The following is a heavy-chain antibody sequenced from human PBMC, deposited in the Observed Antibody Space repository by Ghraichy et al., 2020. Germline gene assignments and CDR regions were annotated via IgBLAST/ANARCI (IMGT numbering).Heavy chain of an antibody. V-gene: IGHV3-43*02. J-gene: IGHJ4*02. D-gene: IGHD2-2*01. CDR2: ISGDGDTT. Sequence: GALRLSCAASGLMFEDYAMHWIRQAPGKGLEWVSLISGDGDTTYFADSVKGRFTISRDNSKNSLYLQMNSLRTEDTALYYCAKDAERTSSSFDYWGQGTLVTVSS. CDR1: GLMFEDYA. CDR3: AKDAERTSSSFDY.